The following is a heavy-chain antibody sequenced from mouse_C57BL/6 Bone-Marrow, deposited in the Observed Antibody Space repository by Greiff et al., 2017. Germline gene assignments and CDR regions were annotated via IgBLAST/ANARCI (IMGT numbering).Heavy chain of an antibody. J-gene: IGHJ2*01. CDR1: GYTFTSYW. CDR2: IPPNSGST. Sequence: VQLQQPGAELVKPGASVKLSCKASGYTFTSYWMHWVKQRPGQGLEWIGMIPPNSGSTNYNEKFKSKATLTVAKSSSTAYIQRSSLTSEDSAVYYCAPAYLDYWGKGTTRTGAS. V-gene: IGHV1-64*01. CDR3: APAYLDY.